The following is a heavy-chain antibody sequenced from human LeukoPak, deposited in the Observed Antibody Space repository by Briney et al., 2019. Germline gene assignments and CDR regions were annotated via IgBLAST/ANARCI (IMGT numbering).Heavy chain of an antibody. V-gene: IGHV4-61*01. CDR2: IYYSGNT. D-gene: IGHD5-12*01. Sequence: SETLSLTCTVSGGSVSSPKYYWTWIRQPPGKGLEWIGNIYYSGNTNYNPSLQSRITISLDTSKKQFFLRLNSVTAADTAVYYCARDSDIVATMIRPXSHYXXMDVXXXXTTVXVSA. J-gene: IGHJ6*01. CDR3: ARDSDIVATMIRPXSHYXXMDV. CDR1: GGSVSSPKYY.